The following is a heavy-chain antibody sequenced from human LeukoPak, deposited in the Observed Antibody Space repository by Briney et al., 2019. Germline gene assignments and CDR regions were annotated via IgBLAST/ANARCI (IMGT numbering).Heavy chain of an antibody. D-gene: IGHD6-13*01. J-gene: IGHJ6*03. CDR1: GYTFTSYD. Sequence: ASVKASCKASGYTFTSYDINWVRQATGQGLEWMGWMNPNSGNTGYAQKFQGRVTMTRNTSISTAYMELSSLRSEDTAVYYCARLGGLAAAYYYYYMDVWGKGTTVTISS. CDR3: ARLGGLAAAYYYYYMDV. CDR2: MNPNSGNT. V-gene: IGHV1-8*01.